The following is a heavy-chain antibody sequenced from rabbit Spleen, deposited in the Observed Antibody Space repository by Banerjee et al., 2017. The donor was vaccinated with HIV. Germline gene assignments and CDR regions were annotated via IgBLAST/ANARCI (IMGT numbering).Heavy chain of an antibody. J-gene: IGHJ6*01. CDR2: IDPIFGSK. Sequence: QSLEESGGDLVKPGASLTLTCTASGFSFSSSDYMCWVRQAPGKGLEWIGYIDPIFGSKYYANWVNGRFTISRHNAQNTVDLHMNSLTAVDTATYFCVRKDSYDGLWGPGTLVTVS. CDR3: VRKDSYDGL. D-gene: IGHD6-1*01. CDR1: GFSFSSSDY. V-gene: IGHV1S40*01.